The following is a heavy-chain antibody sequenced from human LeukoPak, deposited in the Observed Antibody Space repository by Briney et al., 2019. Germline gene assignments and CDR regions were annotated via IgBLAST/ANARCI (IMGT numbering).Heavy chain of an antibody. V-gene: IGHV3-53*01. J-gene: IGHJ4*02. Sequence: GGSLRLSCAASGFTVSSNYMSWVRQAPGKGLEWVSVIYSGGSTYYADSVKGRFTISRDNSKNTLYLQMSSLRAEDTAVYYCARVGARQILEYWGQGTLVTVSS. CDR3: ARVGARQILEY. CDR1: GFTVSSNY. D-gene: IGHD4-17*01. CDR2: IYSGGST.